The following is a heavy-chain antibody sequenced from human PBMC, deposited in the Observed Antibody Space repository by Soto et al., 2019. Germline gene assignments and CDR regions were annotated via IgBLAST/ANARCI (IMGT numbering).Heavy chain of an antibody. J-gene: IGHJ4*02. D-gene: IGHD3-3*01. CDR1: GGSISSYY. CDR2: IYYSGST. V-gene: IGHV4-59*08. CDR3: ARQGTTIFGVVNYDY. Sequence: SETLSLTCTVSGGSISSYYWSWIRQPPGKGLEWIGYIYYSGSTNYNPSLKSRVTISVDTSKNQFSLKLSSVTAADTAVYYCARQGTTIFGVVNYDYWGQGTLVTVSS.